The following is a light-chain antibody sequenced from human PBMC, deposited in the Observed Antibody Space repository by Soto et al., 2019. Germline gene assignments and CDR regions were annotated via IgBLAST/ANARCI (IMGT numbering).Light chain of an antibody. Sequence: DIQMTQSPSTLSASVGDRVTITCRASQSISSWLAWYQQKPGKAHNLLIYKASSLESGVQSRFSGSGSGTDFTLTIRNLQPEDFATYYCKQTYTTPFTFGPGTKVDI. J-gene: IGKJ3*01. CDR3: KQTYTTPFT. CDR1: QSISSW. V-gene: IGKV1-5*03. CDR2: KAS.